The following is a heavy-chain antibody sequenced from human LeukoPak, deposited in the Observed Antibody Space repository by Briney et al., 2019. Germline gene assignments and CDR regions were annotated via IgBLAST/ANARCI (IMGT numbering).Heavy chain of an antibody. CDR3: AIGDYGSVIRYFDY. V-gene: IGHV1-69*05. CDR2: IIPIFGTA. CDR1: GYTFTGYY. J-gene: IGHJ4*02. D-gene: IGHD4-17*01. Sequence: ASVKVSCKASGYTFTGYYMHWVRQAPGQGLEWMGGIIPIFGTANYAQKFQGRVTITTDESTSTAYMELSSLRSEDTAVYYCAIGDYGSVIRYFDYWAREPWSPSPQ.